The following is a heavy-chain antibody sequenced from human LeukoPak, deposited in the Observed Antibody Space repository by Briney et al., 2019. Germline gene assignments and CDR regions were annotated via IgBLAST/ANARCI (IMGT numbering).Heavy chain of an antibody. J-gene: IGHJ4*02. Sequence: PSETLSLTCTVSGGSISSSSYYWGWIRQPPGKGLEWIGSIYYSGSTYYNPSLKSRVTISVDTSKNQFSLKLSSVTAADTAVYYCARHSGGHDGGSFDYWGQGTLVTVSS. CDR2: IYYSGST. V-gene: IGHV4-39*01. CDR1: GGSISSSSYY. D-gene: IGHD3-16*01. CDR3: ARHSGGHDGGSFDY.